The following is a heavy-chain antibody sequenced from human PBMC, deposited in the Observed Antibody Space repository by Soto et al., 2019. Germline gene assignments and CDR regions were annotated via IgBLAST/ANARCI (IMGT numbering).Heavy chain of an antibody. Sequence: GGSLRLSCAASGFTFSSYWMHWVRQAPGEGLVWVSRIYIDGSNTNYADSVKGRFTISRDNAKNTLHLQMNSVRAEDTAVYYCARGGFCSGGSCYTYYYYYMDVWGKGTTVTVSS. CDR3: ARGGFCSGGSCYTYYYYYMDV. D-gene: IGHD2-15*01. V-gene: IGHV3-74*01. CDR2: IYIDGSNT. CDR1: GFTFSSYW. J-gene: IGHJ6*03.